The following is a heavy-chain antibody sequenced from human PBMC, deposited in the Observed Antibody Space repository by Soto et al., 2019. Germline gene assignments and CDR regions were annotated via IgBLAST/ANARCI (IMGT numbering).Heavy chain of an antibody. J-gene: IGHJ2*01. CDR3: ARESAGSAFGGGGYFDL. V-gene: IGHV3-53*04. CDR2: ISSGGST. D-gene: IGHD3-16*01. Sequence: EVQLVESGGGLVQPGGSLRLSCAASGFTVSSNYMSWVRQAPGKGLEWVSGISSGGSTYYADSVKGRFTIISHNSKNKLYLQMNSLRAGDTAVDVCARESAGSAFGGGGYFDLWGRGTLVTVSS. CDR1: GFTVSSNY.